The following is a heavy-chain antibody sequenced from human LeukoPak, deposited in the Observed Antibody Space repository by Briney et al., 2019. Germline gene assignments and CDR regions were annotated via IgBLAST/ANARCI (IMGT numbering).Heavy chain of an antibody. J-gene: IGHJ4*02. Sequence: SETLSLTCAVYGGSFSGYYWSWIRQPPGKGLEWIGEINHSGSTNYNPSLKSRVTISVDTSKNQFSLKLSSVTAADTAVYYCARGRYYFDYWGQGTLVTVSS. V-gene: IGHV4-34*01. CDR3: ARGRYYFDY. CDR1: GGSFSGYY. CDR2: INHSGST.